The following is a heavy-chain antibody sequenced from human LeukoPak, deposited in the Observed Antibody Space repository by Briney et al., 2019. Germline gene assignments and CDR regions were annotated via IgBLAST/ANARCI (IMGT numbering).Heavy chain of an antibody. J-gene: IGHJ4*02. Sequence: SETLSLTCAVYGGSFSGYYWSWIRQPPGKGLEWIGEINHSGSTNYNPSLKSRVTISVDTSKNQFSLKLSSVTAADTAVYYCARGRYYFDYWGQGTLVTVSS. V-gene: IGHV4-34*01. CDR3: ARGRYYFDY. CDR1: GGSFSGYY. CDR2: INHSGST.